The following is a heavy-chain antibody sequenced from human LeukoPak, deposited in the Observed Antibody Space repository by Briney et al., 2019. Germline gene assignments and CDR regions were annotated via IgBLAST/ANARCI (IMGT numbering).Heavy chain of an antibody. J-gene: IGHJ4*02. CDR1: GGSFNNYY. D-gene: IGHD3/OR15-3a*01. Sequence: ETLSLTCVVYGGSFNNYYWSWIRQPPGKGLEWVSTISGSGDSTYYTDSVKGRFTISRDNSKNTLYLQMSSLRAEDTAVFYCAKNRRSDFWTGYDYWGQGTLVIVSS. CDR2: ISGSGDST. V-gene: IGHV3-23*01. CDR3: AKNRRSDFWTGYDY.